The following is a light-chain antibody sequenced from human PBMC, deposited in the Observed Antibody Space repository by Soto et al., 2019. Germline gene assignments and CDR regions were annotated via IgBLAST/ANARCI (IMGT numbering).Light chain of an antibody. CDR3: QQSFTSPLT. J-gene: IGKJ4*01. CDR2: SAS. CDR1: QSITTS. Sequence: DIQMTQSPSSLSASVGDRVTLTCRASQSITTSLNWYQQTPGKAPKLLIYSASTLHSGVPSRFSGSGSGTEFTLTISSLQPEDFATYYCQQSFTSPLTFGGGTKVEIK. V-gene: IGKV1-39*01.